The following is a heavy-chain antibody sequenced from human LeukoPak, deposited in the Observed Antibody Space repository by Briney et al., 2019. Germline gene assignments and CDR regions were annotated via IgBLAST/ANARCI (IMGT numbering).Heavy chain of an antibody. CDR2: ISYDGSNE. CDR3: ARVGSYYDMDV. D-gene: IGHD2-15*01. Sequence: GGSLRLSCAASGFTFSTYGMHWARQAPGKGLEWVAVISYDGSNEYYADSVKGRFTISRDNSKNTLYLQMSSLRAEDTAVYYCARVGSYYDMDVWGQGTTVTVSS. CDR1: GFTFSTYG. J-gene: IGHJ6*02. V-gene: IGHV3-30*03.